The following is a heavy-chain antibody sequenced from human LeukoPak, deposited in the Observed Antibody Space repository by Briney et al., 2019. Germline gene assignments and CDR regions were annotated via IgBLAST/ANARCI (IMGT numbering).Heavy chain of an antibody. CDR2: IYYSGNT. CDR1: GGSISSSY. CDR3: ARYRSNYYYGMDV. J-gene: IGHJ6*02. D-gene: IGHD3-16*02. V-gene: IGHV4-59*01. Sequence: SETLSLTCIVSGGSISSSYWSWIRQPPGKGLEWIGYIYYSGNTNYNPSLKSRVTISVDTSKNQFSLKLSSVTAADTAVYYCARYRSNYYYGMDVWGQGTTVTVSS.